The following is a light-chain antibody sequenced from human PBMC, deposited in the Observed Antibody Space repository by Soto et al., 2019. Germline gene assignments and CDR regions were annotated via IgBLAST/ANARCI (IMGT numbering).Light chain of an antibody. J-gene: IGKJ4*01. CDR1: QSVYKNF. CDR3: QQYGSSPPT. Sequence: EIVLTQSPGTLSLSPGERATLSCRASQSVYKNFLAWYQQKPGQAPRLLIDGASNRATGIPDRFSGSGSGTDFSLTIGRLEPEDVAVYFCQQYGSSPPTCGGGTKVAIK. V-gene: IGKV3-20*01. CDR2: GAS.